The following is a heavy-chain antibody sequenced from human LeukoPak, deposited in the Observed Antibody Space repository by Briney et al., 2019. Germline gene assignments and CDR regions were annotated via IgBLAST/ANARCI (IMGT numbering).Heavy chain of an antibody. CDR2: ISANGINT. Sequence: GGSLRLCCSASRFRLSSHAMSWVRQSPGKGLEWVSTISANGINTYYADSVKGRFTVSRDNSRNTLYLQMNSLRTEDTAVYYCSKNPYTDGSHWFDPWGQGTLVTVPS. CDR1: RFRLSSHA. D-gene: IGHD3-16*02. J-gene: IGHJ5*02. V-gene: IGHV3-23*01. CDR3: SKNPYTDGSHWFDP.